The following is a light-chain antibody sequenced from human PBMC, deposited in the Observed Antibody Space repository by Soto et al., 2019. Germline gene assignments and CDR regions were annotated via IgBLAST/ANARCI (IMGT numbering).Light chain of an antibody. V-gene: IGKV1-39*01. CDR1: QSICSY. CDR2: AAS. CDR3: QHTFNSPPWT. Sequence: DIQVTQSPSSLPASVGERVTITCRASQSICSYLDWDQRRPGKAPKLLIYAASSLQSGVPSRFSGSGSGTDFTLTISSLQSEDFASYFCQHTFNSPPWTFGQGTKVDIK. J-gene: IGKJ1*01.